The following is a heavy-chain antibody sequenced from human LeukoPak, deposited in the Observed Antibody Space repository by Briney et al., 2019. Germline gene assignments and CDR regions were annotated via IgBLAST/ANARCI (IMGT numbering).Heavy chain of an antibody. CDR1: GFTFSSYS. Sequence: GGSLRLSCAASGFTFSSYSMSWVRQAPGKGLEWVANINQDGSARYYVDSVKGRFIISRDDTKNSLYLQMNSLRAEDTAVYYCAREQWLGCDYWGQGTLVTVSS. CDR3: AREQWLGCDY. J-gene: IGHJ4*02. CDR2: INQDGSAR. V-gene: IGHV3-7*01. D-gene: IGHD6-19*01.